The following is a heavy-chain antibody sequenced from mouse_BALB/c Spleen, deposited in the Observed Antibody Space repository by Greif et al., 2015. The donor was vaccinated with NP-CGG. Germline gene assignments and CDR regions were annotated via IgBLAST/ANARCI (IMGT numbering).Heavy chain of an antibody. CDR3: ARSTYYRYPDY. V-gene: IGHV14-1*02. CDR1: GFNIKDYY. D-gene: IGHD2-14*01. J-gene: IGHJ2*01. Sequence: EVQLQPSGSELVRPGALVKLSCKASGFNIKDYYMHWVKQRPEQGLEWIGWIDPENGNTIYDPKFQGKARITADTSSNTAYLQLSSLTSEDTAVYYGARSTYYRYPDYWGQCTTLTVSS. CDR2: IDPENGNT.